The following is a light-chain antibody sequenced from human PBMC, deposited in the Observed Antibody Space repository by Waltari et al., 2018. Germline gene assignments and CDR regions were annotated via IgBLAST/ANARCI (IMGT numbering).Light chain of an antibody. CDR3: QQSYSTPFT. CDR2: AAS. Sequence: DILMTQSPSSLSASVGDRVTITCRASQSINTSLNWYQQKPGKAPKLLIYAASSLQSGVPSGFSGSGAGTDFTLTISSLQPEDFATYYCQQSYSTPFTFGQGTRLEIK. CDR1: QSINTS. V-gene: IGKV1-39*01. J-gene: IGKJ5*01.